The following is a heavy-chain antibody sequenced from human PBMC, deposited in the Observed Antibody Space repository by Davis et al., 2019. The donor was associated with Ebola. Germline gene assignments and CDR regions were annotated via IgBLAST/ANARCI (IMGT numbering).Heavy chain of an antibody. V-gene: IGHV3-48*03. J-gene: IGHJ5*02. Sequence: GESLKISCAASGFTFSSYEMNWVRQAPGKGLEWVSYISSSGSTIYYADSVKGRFTISRDNAKNSLYLQMNSLRAEDTAVYYCARDQGSYYGVKWFDPWGQGTLVTVSS. D-gene: IGHD1-26*01. CDR3: ARDQGSYYGVKWFDP. CDR1: GFTFSSYE. CDR2: ISSSGSTI.